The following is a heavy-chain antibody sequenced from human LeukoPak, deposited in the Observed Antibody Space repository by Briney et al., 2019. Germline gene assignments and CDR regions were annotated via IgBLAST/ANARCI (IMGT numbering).Heavy chain of an antibody. CDR2: IWYDGSNK. V-gene: IGHV3-33*01. CDR1: GFTFSTYG. D-gene: IGHD4-17*01. CDR3: ARDPATVTSYFDY. Sequence: GGSLRLSCAASGFTFSTYGMHWVRQAPGKGLEWVAVIWYDGSNKYYADSVKGRFTISRDNSKNTLYLQVNSLRAEDTAVYYCARDPATVTSYFDYWGQGTLVTVSS. J-gene: IGHJ4*02.